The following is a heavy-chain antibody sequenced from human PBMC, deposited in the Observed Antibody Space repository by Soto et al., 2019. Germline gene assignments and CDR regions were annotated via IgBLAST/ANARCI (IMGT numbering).Heavy chain of an antibody. D-gene: IGHD3-22*01. CDR2: ISSSSSYI. J-gene: IGHJ1*01. CDR1: GFSFSSYS. CDR3: ARDDYDSSGYPEYFQH. Sequence: GSLRLSCAASGFSFSSYSMNWVRQAPGKGLEWVSSISSSSSYIYYADSVKGRFTISRDNAKNSLYLQMNSLRAEDTAVYYCARDDYDSSGYPEYFQHWGQGTLVTVSS. V-gene: IGHV3-21*04.